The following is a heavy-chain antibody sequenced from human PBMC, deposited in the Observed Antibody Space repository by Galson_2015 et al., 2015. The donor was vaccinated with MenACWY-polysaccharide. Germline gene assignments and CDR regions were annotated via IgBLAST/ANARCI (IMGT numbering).Heavy chain of an antibody. Sequence: LRLSCAVSGFTFDDYAMHWVRQAPGKGLEWVSGISWNSGSIDYADSVKGRFTISRDNAKNSLYLQMNSLRAEDTALYYCAKGLHDYSYYYFDYWGQGTLVTVSS. CDR2: ISWNSGSI. CDR3: AKGLHDYSYYYFDY. V-gene: IGHV3-9*01. J-gene: IGHJ4*02. D-gene: IGHD4-11*01. CDR1: GFTFDDYA.